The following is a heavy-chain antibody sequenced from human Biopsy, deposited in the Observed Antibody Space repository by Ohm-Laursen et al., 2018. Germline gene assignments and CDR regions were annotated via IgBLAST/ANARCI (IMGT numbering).Heavy chain of an antibody. CDR2: IYYSGST. Sequence: SDTLSLTCTVSGGSISSDYWSWIRQTPGKGLASLGHIYYSGSTNYNPSLKSRVTISVDTSKNQFSLRLNSVTAADTAVYYCARATNSTGWPYYYFYGMDVWGQGTTVTVSS. CDR3: ARATNSTGWPYYYFYGMDV. D-gene: IGHD2/OR15-2a*01. CDR1: GGSISSDY. V-gene: IGHV4-59*07. J-gene: IGHJ6*02.